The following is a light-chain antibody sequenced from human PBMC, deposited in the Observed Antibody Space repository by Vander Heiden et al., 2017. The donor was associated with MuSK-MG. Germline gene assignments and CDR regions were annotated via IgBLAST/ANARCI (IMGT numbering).Light chain of an antibody. CDR1: QSVFYRSSNKNY. CDR2: WAS. Sequence: DIVMTQSPDSLAVSLGERATINCKSSQSVFYRSSNKNYLTWYQQKPGQPPRLLIYWASTRESGVPDRFSGSGSGTDFTLTISSLQAEDVAVYYCQQDDSTPLTFGGGTKVEIK. J-gene: IGKJ4*01. CDR3: QQDDSTPLT. V-gene: IGKV4-1*01.